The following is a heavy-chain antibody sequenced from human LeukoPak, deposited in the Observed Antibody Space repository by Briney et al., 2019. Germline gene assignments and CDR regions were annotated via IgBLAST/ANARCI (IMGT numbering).Heavy chain of an antibody. J-gene: IGHJ6*03. CDR1: GGSISSSSYY. CDR2: IYHSGIT. CDR3: ARVTGSSWYYSYYMDV. Sequence: PSETLSLTCTVSGGSISSSSYYWGWIRQPPGKGLEWIGSIYHSGITYYNPSLKSRVTISADTSKNQFSLKLSSVTAADTAVYFCARVTGSSWYYSYYMDVWGKGTTVTVSS. D-gene: IGHD6-13*01. V-gene: IGHV4-39*07.